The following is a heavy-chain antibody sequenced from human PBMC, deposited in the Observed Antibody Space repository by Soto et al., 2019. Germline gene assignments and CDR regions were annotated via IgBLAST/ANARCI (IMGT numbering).Heavy chain of an antibody. CDR1: GGTFSSYT. CDR3: ARRDITIFGVVSIDAFDI. J-gene: IGHJ3*02. Sequence: QVQLVQSGAEVKKPGSSVKVSCKASGGTFSSYTISWVRQAPGQGLEWMGRIIPLLGIANYAQKFQGRVTITADKSTSTAYMELSSLRSEDTAVYYCARRDITIFGVVSIDAFDIWGQGTMVTVSS. D-gene: IGHD3-3*01. V-gene: IGHV1-69*02. CDR2: IIPLLGIA.